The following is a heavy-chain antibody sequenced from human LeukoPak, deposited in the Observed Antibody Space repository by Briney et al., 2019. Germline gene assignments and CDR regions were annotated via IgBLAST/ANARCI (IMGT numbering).Heavy chain of an antibody. V-gene: IGHV3-21*01. Sequence: GSLRLSCAGSGFAFSRYTFNWVRQAPGRGLEWVSAISGDSKYIYYTDSVKGRFTISRDNARNSVYLQMNSLGVEDTAVYYCAKDLLPGPIIVVVPADSPFWDVWGKGTTVTVSS. CDR3: AKDLLPGPIIVVVPADSPFWDV. CDR2: ISGDSKYI. J-gene: IGHJ6*04. D-gene: IGHD2-2*01. CDR1: GFAFSRYT.